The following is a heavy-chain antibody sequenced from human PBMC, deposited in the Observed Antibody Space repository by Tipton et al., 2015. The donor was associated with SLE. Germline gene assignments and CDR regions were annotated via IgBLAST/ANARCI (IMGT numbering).Heavy chain of an antibody. CDR2: ISYDENNK. V-gene: IGHV3-30*04. CDR3: ARGGLRNYYDSTGHYYSAFDI. CDR1: GFTFSNYV. J-gene: IGHJ3*02. Sequence: SLRLSCAASGFTFSNYVMHWVRQAPGKGLEWVAVISYDENNKYYADSVKGRFTIFRDNSKSTLFLQVYSLRPEDTAVYFCARGGLRNYYDSTGHYYSAFDIWGQGTMVTVSS. D-gene: IGHD3-22*01.